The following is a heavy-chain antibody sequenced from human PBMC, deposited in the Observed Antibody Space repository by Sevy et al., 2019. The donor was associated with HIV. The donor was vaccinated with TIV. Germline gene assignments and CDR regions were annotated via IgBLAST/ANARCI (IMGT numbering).Heavy chain of an antibody. Sequence: GGSLRLSCAASGFTLSTYSMNWVRQAPGKGLEWVSYISSSSSPIYYADSVKGRFTISRDNAKNSLYLQMNSLRAEDTAVYYCARSYYGSGSCTQRFDPWGQGTLVTVSS. J-gene: IGHJ5*02. V-gene: IGHV3-48*01. CDR3: ARSYYGSGSCTQRFDP. D-gene: IGHD3-10*01. CDR1: GFTLSTYS. CDR2: ISSSSSPI.